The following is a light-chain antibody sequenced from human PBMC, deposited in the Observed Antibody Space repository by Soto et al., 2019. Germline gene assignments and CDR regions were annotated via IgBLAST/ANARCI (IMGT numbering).Light chain of an antibody. Sequence: QSVLTQPASVSGSPGQSITSCCTGATSDVGGYNYVSWYQQHPGKAPKLMVYDVNKRPSGVSNRFSGSKSGNTASLTISGLQAEDEADYYCSSYTSTTPYVFGTGTKVTVL. J-gene: IGLJ1*01. V-gene: IGLV2-14*01. CDR1: TSDVGGYNY. CDR2: DVN. CDR3: SSYTSTTPYV.